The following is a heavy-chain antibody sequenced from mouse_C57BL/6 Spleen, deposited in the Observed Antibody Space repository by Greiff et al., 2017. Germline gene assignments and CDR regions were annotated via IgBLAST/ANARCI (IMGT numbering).Heavy chain of an antibody. Sequence: VQLQQSGPELVKPGASVKMSCKASGYTFTDYNMHWVKQSHGKSLEWIGYINPNNGGTSYNQKFKGKATLTVNKSSSTAYMELRSLTSEDSAVYYCASGTTVVATGDYWGQGTTLTVSS. D-gene: IGHD1-1*01. CDR2: INPNNGGT. J-gene: IGHJ2*01. V-gene: IGHV1-22*01. CDR1: GYTFTDYN. CDR3: ASGTTVVATGDY.